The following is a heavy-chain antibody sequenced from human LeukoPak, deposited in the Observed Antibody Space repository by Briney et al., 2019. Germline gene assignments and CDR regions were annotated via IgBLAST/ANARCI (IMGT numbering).Heavy chain of an antibody. CDR1: GGSISSGDYY. Sequence: PSQTLSLTCTVSGGSISSGDYYWSWIRQPPGKGLEWIGYIYYSGSTYYNPSLKSRVTISVDTSKNQFSLKLSSVTAADTAVYYCARLRYYYDSSGLYYYYGMDVWGQGTTVTVSS. J-gene: IGHJ6*02. CDR2: IYYSGST. CDR3: ARLRYYYDSSGLYYYYGMDV. D-gene: IGHD3-22*01. V-gene: IGHV4-30-4*01.